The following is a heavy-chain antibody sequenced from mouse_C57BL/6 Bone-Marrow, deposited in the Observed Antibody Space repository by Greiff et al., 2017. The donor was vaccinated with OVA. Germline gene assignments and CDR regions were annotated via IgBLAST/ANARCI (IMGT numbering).Heavy chain of an antibody. J-gene: IGHJ1*03. CDR2: IDPSDSET. CDR3: AREGETEDWYFDV. Sequence: QVQLQQPGAELVRPGSSVKLSCKASGYTFTSYWMHWVKQRPIQGLEWIGNIDPSDSETHYNQKFKDKATLTVDKSSSTAYMQLSSLTSEDSAVYYCAREGETEDWYFDVWGTGTTVTVSS. V-gene: IGHV1-52*01. CDR1: GYTFTSYW. D-gene: IGHD4-1*01.